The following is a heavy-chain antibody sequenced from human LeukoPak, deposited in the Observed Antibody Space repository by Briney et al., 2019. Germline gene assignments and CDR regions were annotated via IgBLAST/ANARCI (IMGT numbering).Heavy chain of an antibody. CDR2: INPNSGGT. CDR1: GYTFTGYY. Sequence: ASVKVSCKASGYTFTGYYMHWVRQAPGQGLEWMGRINPNSGGTNYAQKFQGRVTMTRDTSIGTAYMELSRLRSDDTAVYYCVRGYMVRGVIITLDYWGQGTLVTVSS. D-gene: IGHD3-10*01. V-gene: IGHV1-2*06. CDR3: VRGYMVRGVIITLDY. J-gene: IGHJ4*02.